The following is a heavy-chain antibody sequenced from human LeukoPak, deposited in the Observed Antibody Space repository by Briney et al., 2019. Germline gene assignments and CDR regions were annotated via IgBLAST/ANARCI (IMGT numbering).Heavy chain of an antibody. V-gene: IGHV3-23*01. J-gene: IGHJ4*02. CDR1: GFTFSSYA. CDR2: ISGSGGST. D-gene: IGHD2-15*01. Sequence: GGSLRLSCAASGFTFSSYAMSWVRQAPGKGLEWVSAISGSGGSTYYADSVKGRFTISRDNSKNTLYLQMNSLRAEDTAVYYCAKDHPRQGVTAHTPFDYWGQGTLVTVSS. CDR3: AKDHPRQGVTAHTPFDY.